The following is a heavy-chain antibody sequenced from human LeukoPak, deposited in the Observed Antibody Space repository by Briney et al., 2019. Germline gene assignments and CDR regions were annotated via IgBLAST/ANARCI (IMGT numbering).Heavy chain of an antibody. D-gene: IGHD3-10*01. V-gene: IGHV4-59*01. J-gene: IGHJ5*02. Sequence: SETLSLTCTVSGGSISSYYWSWIRQPPGKGLEWIGYIYYSGSTNYNPSLKSRVTISVDTSKNQFSLKLSSVTAADTAVYYCVRGPYGSGISNWFDPWGQGTQVIVSS. CDR2: IYYSGST. CDR3: VRGPYGSGISNWFDP. CDR1: GGSISSYY.